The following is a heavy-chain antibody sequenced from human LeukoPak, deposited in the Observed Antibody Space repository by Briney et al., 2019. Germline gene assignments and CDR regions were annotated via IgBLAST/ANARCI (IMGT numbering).Heavy chain of an antibody. V-gene: IGHV4-59*01. D-gene: IGHD3-10*01. J-gene: IGHJ3*02. Sequence: PSETLSLTCTVSGGSISSYYWSWIREPPGKGLEWIGYIYYSGSTNYNPSLKNRVTISLDTSKNQFSLKLSSVTAADTAVYYCARVWFAVPLAFDIWGQGTMVTVSS. CDR2: IYYSGST. CDR1: GGSISSYY. CDR3: ARVWFAVPLAFDI.